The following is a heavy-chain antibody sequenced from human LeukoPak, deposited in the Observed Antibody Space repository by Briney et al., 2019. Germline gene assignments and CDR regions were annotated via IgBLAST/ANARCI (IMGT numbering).Heavy chain of an antibody. D-gene: IGHD1-1*01. CDR1: GYTFTGYY. Sequence: ASVKASCKASGYTFTGYYMHWGRQAPGPRLGRMGWISPKSGGTNYAKKLHGRVTMTKDTSISTAYMALSRLRSDDTAVYYCARDHRDGYNSDGFDPWGEGTLVTASS. J-gene: IGHJ5*02. CDR2: ISPKSGGT. CDR3: ARDHRDGYNSDGFDP. V-gene: IGHV1-2*02.